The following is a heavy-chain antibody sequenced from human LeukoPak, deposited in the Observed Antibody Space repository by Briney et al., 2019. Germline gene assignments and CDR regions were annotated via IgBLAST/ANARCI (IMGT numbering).Heavy chain of an antibody. J-gene: IGHJ6*03. CDR1: GFTFSEHY. CDR2: IKNNGNTYTT. V-gene: IGHV3-72*01. Sequence: GGSLRLSCAASGFTFSEHYMDWVRQAPGKGLEWVGRIKNNGNTYTTEYAASVRGRFTMSRDDSKNSLYLKMNSLKTEDTAVYYCTRASGQQRKKEMFGVVINFHYYMDVWGKGTTVTVSS. CDR3: TRASGQQRKKEMFGVVINFHYYMDV. D-gene: IGHD3-3*01.